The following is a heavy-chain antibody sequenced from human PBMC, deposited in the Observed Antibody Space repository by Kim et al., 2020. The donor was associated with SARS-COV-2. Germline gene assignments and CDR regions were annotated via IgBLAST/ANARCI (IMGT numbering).Heavy chain of an antibody. V-gene: IGHV4-31*02. D-gene: IGHD4-17*01. Sequence: LKCRVTISVDTSKNQFSLKLSSVTAADTAVYYCARDYSTVTTYYYGMDVWGQGTTVTVSS. J-gene: IGHJ6*02. CDR3: ARDYSTVTTYYYGMDV.